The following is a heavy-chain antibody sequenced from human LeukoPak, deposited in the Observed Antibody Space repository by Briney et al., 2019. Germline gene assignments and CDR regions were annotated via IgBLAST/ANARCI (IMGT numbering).Heavy chain of an antibody. Sequence: SETLSLTCAVYGGSFSGYYWSWIRQPPGKGLEWIGEINHSGSTNYNPSLKSRVTISVDTSKNQFSLKLSSVTAADTAVYYCARHRLSVWYFDLWGRGTLVTVSS. CDR3: ARHRLSVWYFDL. CDR2: INHSGST. CDR1: GGSFSGYY. V-gene: IGHV4-34*01. D-gene: IGHD3-10*01. J-gene: IGHJ2*01.